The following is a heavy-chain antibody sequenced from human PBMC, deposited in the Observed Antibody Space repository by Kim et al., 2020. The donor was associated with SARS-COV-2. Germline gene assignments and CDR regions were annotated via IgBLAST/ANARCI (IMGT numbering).Heavy chain of an antibody. J-gene: IGHJ6*02. Sequence: GGSLRLSCAASGFTFSSYAMSWVRQAPGKGLEWVSAISGSGGSTYYADSVKGRFTISRDNSKNTLYLQMNSLRAEDTAVYYCAKDNHGDYFLVYYYYGMDVWGQGTTVTVSS. CDR1: GFTFSSYA. CDR2: ISGSGGST. D-gene: IGHD4-17*01. CDR3: AKDNHGDYFLVYYYYGMDV. V-gene: IGHV3-23*01.